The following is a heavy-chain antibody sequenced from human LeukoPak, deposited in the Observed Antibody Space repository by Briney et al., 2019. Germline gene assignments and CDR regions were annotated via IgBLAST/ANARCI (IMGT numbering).Heavy chain of an antibody. V-gene: IGHV3-20*04. CDR2: INWNGGST. D-gene: IGHD3-22*01. CDR1: GFTFSNYG. Sequence: PGGSLRLSCAASGFTFSNYGMHWVRQAPGKGLEWVSGINWNGGSTGYADSVKGRFTIARDNAKNSLYLQMNSLRAEDTALYYCAREKPFYDSSGYYYPIAFDYWGQGTLVTVSS. CDR3: AREKPFYDSSGYYYPIAFDY. J-gene: IGHJ4*02.